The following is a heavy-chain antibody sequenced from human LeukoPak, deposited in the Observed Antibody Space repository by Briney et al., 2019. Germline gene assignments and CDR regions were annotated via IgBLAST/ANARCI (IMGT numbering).Heavy chain of an antibody. D-gene: IGHD6-19*01. Sequence: GGSLRLSCAASGFTVSSNYMSWVRQAPGKGLEWVSVIYSGGSTYYADSVKGRFTISRDNSKNTLYLQMNSLRAEDTAVYYCARDLPGYSSGWYSGYWGQGTLVTVSS. J-gene: IGHJ4*02. CDR1: GFTVSSNY. CDR3: ARDLPGYSSGWYSGY. V-gene: IGHV3-53*01. CDR2: IYSGGST.